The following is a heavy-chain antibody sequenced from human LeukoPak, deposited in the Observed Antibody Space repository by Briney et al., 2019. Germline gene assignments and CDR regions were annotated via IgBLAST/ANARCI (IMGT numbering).Heavy chain of an antibody. CDR2: ISSTSDYI. Sequence: GGSLRLSCAASGYTYSHYSVNWVRQAPGKGLEWVSSISSTSDYIYYADSVKGRFTISRDNTKSSLYLQMNSLRAEDTAVYYCVSGNDPDSTWENYRLDAFDIWGQGTTVIVSS. CDR1: GYTYSHYS. V-gene: IGHV3-21*01. D-gene: IGHD3-16*02. J-gene: IGHJ3*02. CDR3: VSGNDPDSTWENYRLDAFDI.